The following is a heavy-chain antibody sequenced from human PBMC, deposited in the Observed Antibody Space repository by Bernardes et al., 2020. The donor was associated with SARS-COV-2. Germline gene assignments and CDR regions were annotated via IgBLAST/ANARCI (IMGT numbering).Heavy chain of an antibody. CDR2: ISYEGSKR. CDR3: AKVQAIFWIRPYNSGMDV. CDR1: GFTLNNFG. Sequence: GSLSLSRAASGFTLNNFGIHWVRQAPGRGLEWVAVISYEGSKRYYADSLEGRFTISKDNSKNTVYLQMNNLRSEDTAIYYCAKVQAIFWIRPYNSGMDVWGQGTTVTVSS. J-gene: IGHJ6*02. D-gene: IGHD5-18*01. V-gene: IGHV3-30*18.